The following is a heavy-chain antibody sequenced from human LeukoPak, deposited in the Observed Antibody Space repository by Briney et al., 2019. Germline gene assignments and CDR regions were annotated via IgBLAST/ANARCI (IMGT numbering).Heavy chain of an antibody. D-gene: IGHD3-22*01. Sequence: SETLSLTCTVSGDSVSSSSYYWSWVRQPPGKGLEWIGYIYHSGSTYYNPSLKSRVTISVDRSKNQFSLKLSSVTAADTAVYYCARGADYYDRSPHYWGQGTLVTVSS. CDR1: GDSVSSSSYY. V-gene: IGHV4-30-2*01. CDR2: IYHSGST. CDR3: ARGADYYDRSPHY. J-gene: IGHJ4*02.